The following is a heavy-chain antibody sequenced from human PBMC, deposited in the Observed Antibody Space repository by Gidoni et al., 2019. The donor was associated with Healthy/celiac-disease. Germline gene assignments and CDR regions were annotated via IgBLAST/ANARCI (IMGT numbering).Heavy chain of an antibody. CDR1: GFTFSSYG. Sequence: QVQLVESGGGVVQPGRSLRLSCAASGFTFSSYGMHWVRQAPGKGLEWGAVIWYDGSNKYYADSVKGRFTISRDNSKNTLYLQMNSLRAEDTAVYYCARQGEYSSGRSHPDYWGQGTLVTVSS. CDR2: IWYDGSNK. J-gene: IGHJ4*02. D-gene: IGHD6-19*01. CDR3: ARQGEYSSGRSHPDY. V-gene: IGHV3-33*01.